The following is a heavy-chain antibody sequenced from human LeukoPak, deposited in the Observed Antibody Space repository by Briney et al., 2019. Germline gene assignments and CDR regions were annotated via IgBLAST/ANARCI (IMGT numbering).Heavy chain of an antibody. CDR1: GFTVSSNY. CDR2: IYSGGST. CDR3: ARGIAAAHDAFDI. V-gene: IGHV3-66*01. J-gene: IGHJ3*02. Sequence: GGSLRLSCAASGFTVSSNYMSWVRQAPGKGLEWVSVIYSGGSTYYADSVKGRFTISRDNSKNTLYLQMNSLRAEDTAVYYCARGIAAAHDAFDIWGQGTMVTVSS. D-gene: IGHD6-13*01.